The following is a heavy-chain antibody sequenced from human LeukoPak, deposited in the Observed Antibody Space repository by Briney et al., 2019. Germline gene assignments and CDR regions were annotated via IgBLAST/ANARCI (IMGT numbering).Heavy chain of an antibody. V-gene: IGHV3-33*08. J-gene: IGHJ4*02. Sequence: GGSLRLSCAASGFTFSSSAMSWVRQAPGKGLEWAAVIWYDGSNKYYADSVKGRFTISRDNSKNTLYLQMNSLRAEDTAVYYCARGPYDSSGYYYGAPIDYWGQGTLVTVSS. CDR1: GFTFSSSA. CDR2: IWYDGSNK. D-gene: IGHD3-22*01. CDR3: ARGPYDSSGYYYGAPIDY.